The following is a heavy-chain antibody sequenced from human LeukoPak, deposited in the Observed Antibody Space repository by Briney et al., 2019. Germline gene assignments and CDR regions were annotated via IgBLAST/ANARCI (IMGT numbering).Heavy chain of an antibody. CDR2: INGRDGRT. V-gene: IGHV3-23*01. J-gene: IGHJ3*02. CDR3: ARGEAFAFDM. Sequence: PGGSLRLSCAASGFTLSSYAMSWVRQAPRKGLEWVSSINGRDGRTYYADSVRGRFSISSDNSKNTLFLQMNSLRAEDTAVYYCARGEAFAFDMWGQGTMVTVSS. CDR1: GFTLSSYA.